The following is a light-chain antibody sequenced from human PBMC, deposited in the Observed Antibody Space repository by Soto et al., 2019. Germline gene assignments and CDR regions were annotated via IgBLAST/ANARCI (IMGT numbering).Light chain of an antibody. V-gene: IGKV3-20*01. CDR1: QSVISTY. J-gene: IGKJ2*01. CDR2: GGS. CDR3: QHYGNSMYT. Sequence: EVVLTQAPGTLSLSPGERATLSCRASQSVISTYLAWYQQKPGQAPRLLIYGGSGGATGIPDRFSGSGSGTDFTLTISRLEPEDFAVYYCQHYGNSMYTFGQGTKVDIK.